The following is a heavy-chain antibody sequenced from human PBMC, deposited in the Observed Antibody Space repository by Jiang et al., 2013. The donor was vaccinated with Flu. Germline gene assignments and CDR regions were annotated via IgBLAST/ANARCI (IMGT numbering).Heavy chain of an antibody. V-gene: IGHV3-48*02. CDR2: ISRNSDT. CDR1: GFTFSTYD. CDR3: ARDSQPFYGMDV. Sequence: QPGGSLRLSCAASGFTFSTYDMNWVRQAPGKGLEWVSYISRNSDTILRRLCXGPILHVQRQCQNSLYLQMNSLRDEDTAVYYCARDSQPFYGMDVWGQGTTVTVSS. J-gene: IGHJ6*02.